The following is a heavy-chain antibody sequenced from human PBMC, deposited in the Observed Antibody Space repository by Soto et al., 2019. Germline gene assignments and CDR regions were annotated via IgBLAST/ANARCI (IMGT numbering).Heavy chain of an antibody. CDR3: AKDLTVVRGLIYYGMDV. J-gene: IGHJ6*02. CDR2: IIPNLGIT. D-gene: IGHD3-10*01. V-gene: IGHV1-69*04. Sequence: SVKVSCKASGGTFSSYTISWVRQAPGQGLEWMGRIIPNLGITHYARKFQGRVTMTTDTSTSTAYMDLGSLRSDDTAVYYCAKDLTVVRGLIYYGMDVWGQGTTVTVSS. CDR1: GGTFSSYT.